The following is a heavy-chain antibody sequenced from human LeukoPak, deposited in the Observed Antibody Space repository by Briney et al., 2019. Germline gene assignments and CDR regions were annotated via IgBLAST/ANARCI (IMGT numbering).Heavy chain of an antibody. V-gene: IGHV4-59*01. Sequence: SETLSLTCSISGGSISNYYWTSIRQSPGKGLEWLGYIYYSGSTNYNPSLKSRVTLSIDTSKNQFSLKLSSVTAAGTAVYYCATLRRTETMEYWGRGTLVTVSS. D-gene: IGHD1-1*01. CDR1: GGSISNYY. CDR3: ATLRRTETMEY. J-gene: IGHJ4*02. CDR2: IYYSGST.